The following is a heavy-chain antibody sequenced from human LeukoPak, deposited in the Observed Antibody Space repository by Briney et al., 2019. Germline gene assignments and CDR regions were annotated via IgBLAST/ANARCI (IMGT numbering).Heavy chain of an antibody. D-gene: IGHD1-26*01. J-gene: IGHJ4*02. Sequence: PGRSLRLSCAASGFTFSSYWMSWVRQAPGKGLEWVANIKQDGSEKYYVDSVKGRFTISRDNADNSLSLQMNSLRAEDTALYYCARDTGELPLGYWGQGTLVTVSS. V-gene: IGHV3-7*05. CDR2: IKQDGSEK. CDR1: GFTFSSYW. CDR3: ARDTGELPLGY.